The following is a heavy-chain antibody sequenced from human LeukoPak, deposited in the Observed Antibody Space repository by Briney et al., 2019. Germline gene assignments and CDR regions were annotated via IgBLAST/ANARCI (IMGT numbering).Heavy chain of an antibody. CDR2: IYSDGRT. CDR3: ARASGRFDVFDI. Sequence: PGGSLRLFCAASGFTVSTNYMSWVRQAPGRARECFSVIYSDGRTYYADSVKGRFTISRDNSKNTLYLQMNSLRAEDTAVYYCARASGRFDVFDIWGQGTMVTVSS. J-gene: IGHJ3*02. D-gene: IGHD3-10*01. CDR1: GFTVSTNY. V-gene: IGHV3-53*01.